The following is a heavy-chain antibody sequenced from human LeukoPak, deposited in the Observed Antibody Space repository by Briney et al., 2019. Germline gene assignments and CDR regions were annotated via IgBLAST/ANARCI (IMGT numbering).Heavy chain of an antibody. CDR3: ASRSRAYNAFDI. V-gene: IGHV3-23*03. J-gene: IGHJ3*02. D-gene: IGHD3-16*01. Sequence: GGSLRLSCAASGFTFSNYAMNWVRQAPGKGLEWVSVIHSGGSTYYADSVKGRFTISRDNSKNTLYLQMDSLRAEDSAVYYCASRSRAYNAFDIWGQGTMVTVSS. CDR2: IHSGGST. CDR1: GFTFSNYA.